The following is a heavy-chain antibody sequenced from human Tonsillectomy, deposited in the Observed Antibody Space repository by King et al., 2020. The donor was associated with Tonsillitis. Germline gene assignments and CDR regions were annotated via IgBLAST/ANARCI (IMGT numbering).Heavy chain of an antibody. J-gene: IGHJ3*02. CDR2: IYYSGST. CDR1: GGSISSYY. Sequence: QLQESGPGLVKPSETLSLTCTVSGGSISSYYWSWIRQPPGKGLEWIGYIYYSGSTNYNPSLKSRVTISVDTSKNQFSLKLSSVTAADTAVYYCARLIPLDRPVAFDIWGQGTMVTVSS. V-gene: IGHV4-59*01. CDR3: ARLIPLDRPVAFDI. D-gene: IGHD1-1*01.